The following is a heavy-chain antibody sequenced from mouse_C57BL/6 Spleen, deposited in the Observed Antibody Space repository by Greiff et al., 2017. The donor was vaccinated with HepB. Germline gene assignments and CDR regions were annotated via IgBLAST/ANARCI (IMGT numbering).Heavy chain of an antibody. CDR1: GYTFTSYW. Sequence: QVQLQQPGAELVKPGASVKLSCKASGYTFTSYWMQWVKQRPGQGLEWIGEIDPSDSYTNYNQKFKGKATLTVYTSSSTAYMQLSSLTSEDSAVYYGAREDYGSSPFAYWGQGTLVTVSA. V-gene: IGHV1-50*01. CDR2: IDPSDSYT. D-gene: IGHD1-1*01. CDR3: AREDYGSSPFAY. J-gene: IGHJ3*01.